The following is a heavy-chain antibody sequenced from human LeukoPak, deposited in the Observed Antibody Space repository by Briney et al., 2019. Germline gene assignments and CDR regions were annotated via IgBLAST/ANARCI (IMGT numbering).Heavy chain of an antibody. D-gene: IGHD3-22*01. CDR2: IYWDEDK. Sequence: SGPTLVKPTQTLTLTCTFSGFSLSTTGGGVGWIRQPPGKALEWLALIYWDEDKHYSPSLKSRLTITKDTSKNQVVLTVSNMDPVDTATYYCAHRPNDYDSGGYPKYYFDYWGQGTLVTVSS. CDR1: GFSLSTTGGG. CDR3: AHRPNDYDSGGYPKYYFDY. J-gene: IGHJ4*02. V-gene: IGHV2-5*02.